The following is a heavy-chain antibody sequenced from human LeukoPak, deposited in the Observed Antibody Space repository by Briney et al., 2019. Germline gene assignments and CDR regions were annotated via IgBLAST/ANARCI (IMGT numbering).Heavy chain of an antibody. CDR3: AISAADLSLSHYFDY. CDR2: INPSGGST. V-gene: IGHV1-46*03. D-gene: IGHD6-25*01. CDR1: GYTFTSYY. J-gene: IGHJ4*02. Sequence: ASVKVSCKASGYTFTSYYMHWVRQAPGQGLEWMGIINPSGGSTSYAQKFQGRVTMTRDTSTSTVYMELSSLRSEDTAVYYCAISAADLSLSHYFDYWGQGTLVTVSS.